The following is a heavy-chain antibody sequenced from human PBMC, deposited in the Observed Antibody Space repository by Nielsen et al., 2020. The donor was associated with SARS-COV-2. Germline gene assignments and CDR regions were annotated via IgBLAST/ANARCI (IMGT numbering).Heavy chain of an antibody. CDR1: GFTFSDYG. Sequence: ASVKVSCKASGFTFSDYGIGWVRQAPGQGLEWMGWIITHNSNTNYAHKFQGRVTLAADTSTNTASMELRSLSSDDTAVYYCARPYDNDWYLDLWGRGTLVTVSS. V-gene: IGHV1-18*04. CDR2: IITHNSNT. CDR3: ARPYDNDWYLDL. J-gene: IGHJ2*01. D-gene: IGHD3-22*01.